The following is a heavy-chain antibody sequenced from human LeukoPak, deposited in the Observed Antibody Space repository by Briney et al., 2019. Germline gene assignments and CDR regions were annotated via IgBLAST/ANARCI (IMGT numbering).Heavy chain of an antibody. CDR1: GGSISSSSYY. Sequence: PSETLSLTCTVSGGSISSSSYYWGWIRQPPGKGLEWIGSIYNSGSTYYNPSLKSRVTISVDTSKNQFAPKLSSVTAADTAVYYCARDRSSYFDYWGQGTLVTVSS. V-gene: IGHV4-39*01. J-gene: IGHJ4*02. CDR3: ARDRSSYFDY. D-gene: IGHD1-14*01. CDR2: IYNSGST.